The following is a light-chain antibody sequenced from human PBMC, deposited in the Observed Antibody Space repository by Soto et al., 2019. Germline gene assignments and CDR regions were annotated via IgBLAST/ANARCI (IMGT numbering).Light chain of an antibody. J-gene: IGLJ2*01. V-gene: IGLV2-14*01. CDR3: SSYTSSSTRAVV. Sequence: QSALTQPASVSGSPGQSITISCTGTSSDVGGYNYVSWYQQHPGKAPKLMIYDVSNRPSGVSNRFSGSKSGNTASLTISGLQAEDEAEDYCSSYTSSSTRAVVFGGGTKLTVL. CDR2: DVS. CDR1: SSDVGGYNY.